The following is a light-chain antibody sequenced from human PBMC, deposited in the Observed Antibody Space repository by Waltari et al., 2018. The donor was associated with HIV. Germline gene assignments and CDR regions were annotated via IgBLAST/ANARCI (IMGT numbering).Light chain of an antibody. CDR2: GNP. CDR3: QSYDSSLSGFVV. CDR1: SSNIGAGFD. J-gene: IGLJ2*01. Sequence: QSVLTQPPSVSGAPGQRVTISCTGSSSNIGAGFDVHWYQQLPGTAPKLLIYGNPNRPSGVPDRFSGSKSGTSASLAITGLQAEDEADYYCQSYDSSLSGFVVFGGGTKVTVL. V-gene: IGLV1-40*01.